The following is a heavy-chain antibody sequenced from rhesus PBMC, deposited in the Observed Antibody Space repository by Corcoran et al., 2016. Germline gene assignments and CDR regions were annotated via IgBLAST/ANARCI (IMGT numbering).Heavy chain of an antibody. CDR3: ARGRTLGFDY. CDR2: IDPSNSDA. V-gene: IGHV5-20*02. Sequence: EVQLVQSGAEVKRPGESLKISCKTSGDSFNNYWISWVRQMSGKGLEWMGAIDPSNSDARYSPSFQGQVTISADKSITTAYLQWSSLKASDTATYYCARGRTLGFDYWGQGVLVTVSS. CDR1: GDSFNNYW. J-gene: IGHJ4*01. D-gene: IGHD2-39*01.